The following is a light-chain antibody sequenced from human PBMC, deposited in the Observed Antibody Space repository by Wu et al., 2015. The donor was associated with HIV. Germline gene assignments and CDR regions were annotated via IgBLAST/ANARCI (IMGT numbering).Light chain of an antibody. V-gene: IGKV3-15*01. CDR2: GVS. J-gene: IGKJ1*01. Sequence: IVMTQSPATLSVSPGERATLSCRASQSVSSNLAWYQQKPGQAPRLLIYGVSTRATDIPARFSGSGSETEFSLTISSLQSEDFAVYYCQQYNNYRWTFGQGTKVDFK. CDR3: QQYNNYRWT. CDR1: QSVSSN.